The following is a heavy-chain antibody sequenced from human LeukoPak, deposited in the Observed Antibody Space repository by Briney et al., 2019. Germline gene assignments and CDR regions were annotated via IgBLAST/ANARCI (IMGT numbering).Heavy chain of an antibody. Sequence: SETLSLTCTVSGGSISSSSYYWGWIRQPPGKGLEWIGEINHSGSTNYNPSLKSRVTISVDTSKNQFSLKLSSVTAADTAVYYCARHRTYYYDSSGYYYSYYFDYWGQGTLVTVSS. CDR3: ARHRTYYYDSSGYYYSYYFDY. V-gene: IGHV4-39*01. J-gene: IGHJ4*02. CDR1: GGSISSSSYY. CDR2: INHSGST. D-gene: IGHD3-22*01.